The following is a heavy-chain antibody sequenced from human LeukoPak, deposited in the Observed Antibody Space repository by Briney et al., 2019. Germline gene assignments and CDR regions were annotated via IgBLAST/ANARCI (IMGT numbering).Heavy chain of an antibody. J-gene: IGHJ4*02. CDR3: ARAADTSGYYPAY. CDR2: ISYDGSNK. V-gene: IGHV3-30*03. D-gene: IGHD3-22*01. Sequence: PGRSLRLSCAASGFTFSSYGMHWVRQAPGKGLEWVAVISYDGSNKYYADSVKGRFTISRDNAKNTLYLQMNSLTSEDTAVYFCARAADTSGYYPAYWGQGTLVTVSS. CDR1: GFTFSSYG.